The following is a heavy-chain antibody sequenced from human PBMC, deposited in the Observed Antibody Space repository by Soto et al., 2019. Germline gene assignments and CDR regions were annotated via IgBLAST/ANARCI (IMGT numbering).Heavy chain of an antibody. J-gene: IGHJ4*02. V-gene: IGHV5-51*01. CDR3: ARHSNNYVAH. CDR2: INPGDSES. CDR1: GYSFSNYG. Sequence: PVESLTISCKASGYSFSNYGIVWVRQMPGKGLEWMAIINPGDSESRYSPSFQGQVTISADKSIRTAYLQWNSLKASDTAMYYCARHSNNYVAHWGQGTMVTVSS. D-gene: IGHD4-4*01.